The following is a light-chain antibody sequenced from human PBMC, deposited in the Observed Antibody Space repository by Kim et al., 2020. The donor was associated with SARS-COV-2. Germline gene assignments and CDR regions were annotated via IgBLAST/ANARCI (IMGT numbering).Light chain of an antibody. J-gene: IGKJ3*01. CDR3: QHYGTSRLFT. V-gene: IGKV3-20*01. CDR1: QSVSSTY. Sequence: PGERATLSCRVSQSVSSTYLAWYQQKPGQAPRLLIYGASTRATGIPDRFTSSGSGTDFTLTISRLEPEDFAVYYCQHYGTSRLFTFGPGTKVDIK. CDR2: GAS.